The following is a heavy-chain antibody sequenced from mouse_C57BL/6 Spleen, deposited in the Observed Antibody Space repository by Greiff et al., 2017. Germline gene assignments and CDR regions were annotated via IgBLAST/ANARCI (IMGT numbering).Heavy chain of an antibody. CDR1: GYTFTSYW. V-gene: IGHV1-61*01. D-gene: IGHD6-1*01. Sequence: QVQLQQPGAELVRPGSSVKLSCKASGYTFTSYWMDWVKQRPGQGLEWIGNIYPSDSETHYNQKFKDKATLTVDKSSSTAYMQLSSLTSEASAVYYCAREQLEAWFAYWGQGTLVTVSA. CDR2: IYPSDSET. CDR3: AREQLEAWFAY. J-gene: IGHJ3*01.